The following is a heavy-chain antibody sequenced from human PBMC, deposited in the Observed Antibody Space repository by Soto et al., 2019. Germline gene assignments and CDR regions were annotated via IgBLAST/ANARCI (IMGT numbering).Heavy chain of an antibody. CDR1: GFTVSSYY. CDR3: AREGMGFGY. CDR2: VYSTGST. J-gene: IGHJ4*02. D-gene: IGHD1-26*01. Sequence: QLVESGGGLIQPGGSLRLSCAASGFTVSSYYMSWVRQAPGKGLEWVSVVYSTGSTYYADSVKGRFTISRDISKTMIYLQMDSLSAEDTAVYYCAREGMGFGYWGQGTLVTVSS. V-gene: IGHV3-53*01.